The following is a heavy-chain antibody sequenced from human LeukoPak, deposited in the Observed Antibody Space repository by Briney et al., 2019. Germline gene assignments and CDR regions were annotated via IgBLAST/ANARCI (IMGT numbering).Heavy chain of an antibody. CDR3: ARDNAWTDWDQ. Sequence: PGRSLRLSCAASGFTFSSYAMHWVRQAPDKGLEWVAIIWGDGSKQFCTGSVKGRFTVSRDNSKNTLYLQMNNLRVEDTAVYYCARDNAWTDWDQWGQGTLVTVSS. D-gene: IGHD1-1*01. CDR1: GFTFSSYA. J-gene: IGHJ4*02. V-gene: IGHV3-33*01. CDR2: IWGDGSKQ.